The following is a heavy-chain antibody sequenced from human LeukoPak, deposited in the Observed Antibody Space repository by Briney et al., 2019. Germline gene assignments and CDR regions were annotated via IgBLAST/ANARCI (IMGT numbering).Heavy chain of an antibody. CDR1: GFTFSSYS. D-gene: IGHD3-22*01. V-gene: IGHV3-21*04. J-gene: IGHJ4*02. CDR3: AKDRSRYDSSAYDFDY. CDR2: ISSSSSYI. Sequence: GGSLRLSCAASGFTFSSYSMNWVRQAPGKGLEWVSSISSSSSYIFYADSVKGRLTISRVNSKNTLHLQMNSLRAEDTAVYYCAKDRSRYDSSAYDFDYWGQGTLVTVSS.